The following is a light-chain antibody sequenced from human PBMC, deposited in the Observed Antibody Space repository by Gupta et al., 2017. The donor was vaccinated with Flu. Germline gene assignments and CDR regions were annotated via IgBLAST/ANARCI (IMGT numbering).Light chain of an antibody. Sequence: QSALTQSASVSGSPGQSITISCTGTSSDIGAYNYVSWYQQYPGKVPKLLIYEVSYRPAGISDRFSGSKSGNTASLTITGLQADDEDDYDCSSYTGSVTVFGGGTKLTVL. V-gene: IGLV2-14*01. CDR3: SSYTGSVTV. CDR1: SSDIGAYNY. J-gene: IGLJ3*02. CDR2: EVS.